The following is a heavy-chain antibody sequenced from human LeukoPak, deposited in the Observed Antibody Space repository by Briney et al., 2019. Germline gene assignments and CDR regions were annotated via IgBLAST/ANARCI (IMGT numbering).Heavy chain of an antibody. D-gene: IGHD4-23*01. CDR3: ARDYGGSSPFDY. Sequence: GGSLRLSFAASGFTFSSYEMNWVRQAPGKGLEWVSYISSSGSDIYYADSVKGRFTISRDNAKNSLYLHMNSLRAEDTAVYYCARDYGGSSPFDYWGQGTLVTVSS. CDR1: GFTFSSYE. CDR2: ISSSGSDI. J-gene: IGHJ4*02. V-gene: IGHV3-48*03.